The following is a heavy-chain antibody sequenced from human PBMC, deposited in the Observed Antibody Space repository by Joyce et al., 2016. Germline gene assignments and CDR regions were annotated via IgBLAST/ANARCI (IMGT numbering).Heavy chain of an antibody. CDR2: SSADNGNT. CDR3: ARGILEVDAFDI. CDR1: GYTFTRNN. Sequence: QVQLVQSGAEVTKPGASVKVSCKASGYTFTRNNINWVRQAPGQGLEWMGWSSADNGNTNYAQKRQGRVTMTTDTSTSTAYMELRSLRSDDTAVYYCARGILEVDAFDIWGQGTLVTVSS. V-gene: IGHV1-18*01. D-gene: IGHD3-3*01. J-gene: IGHJ3*02.